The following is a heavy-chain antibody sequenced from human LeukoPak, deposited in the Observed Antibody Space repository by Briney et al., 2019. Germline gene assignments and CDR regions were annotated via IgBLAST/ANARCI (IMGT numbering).Heavy chain of an antibody. J-gene: IGHJ6*02. D-gene: IGHD4-17*01. CDR2: ISWNSGSI. CDR1: GFTFDGYA. CDR3: AKEDGDYYYGMDV. V-gene: IGHV3-9*01. Sequence: PGRSLRLSCAASGFTFDGYAMHWVRQAPGKGLEWVSGISWNSGSIGYADSVKGRFTISRDNAKNSLYLQMNSLRAEDTALYYCAKEDGDYYYGMDVWGQGTTVTVSS.